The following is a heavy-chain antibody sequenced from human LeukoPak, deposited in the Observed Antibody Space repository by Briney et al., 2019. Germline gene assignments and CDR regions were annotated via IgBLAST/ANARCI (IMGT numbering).Heavy chain of an antibody. V-gene: IGHV1-8*02. Sequence: ASVKVSCKTSGYIFIDYEISWVRQALGQGLEWMGWMNPKSGDTGYEQKFQGRITITRDSSISTVYMELSSLRSEDTALYYCARGRYMDVWGKGTTVTVSS. J-gene: IGHJ6*03. CDR3: ARGRYMDV. CDR1: GYIFIDYE. CDR2: MNPKSGDT.